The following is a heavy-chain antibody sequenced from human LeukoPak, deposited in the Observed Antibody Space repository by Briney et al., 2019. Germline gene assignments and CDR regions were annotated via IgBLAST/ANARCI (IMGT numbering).Heavy chain of an antibody. CDR3: AREINKWFDP. CDR1: GFTFSNYY. CDR2: INTIGTTI. J-gene: IGHJ5*02. V-gene: IGHV3-11*04. Sequence: PGGSLRLSCAASGFTFSNYYMSWIRQAPGKGLEWVSYINTIGTTIYYADSLKGRFTISRDNARSTLFLQLNSLRAEDTAVYYCAREINKWFDPWGQGTLVTVSS.